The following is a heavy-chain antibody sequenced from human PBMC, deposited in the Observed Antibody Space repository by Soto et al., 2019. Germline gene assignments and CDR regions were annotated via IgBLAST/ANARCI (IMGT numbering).Heavy chain of an antibody. J-gene: IGHJ5*02. V-gene: IGHV4-59*01. CDR1: GGPITSYH. CDR3: ARDMHADCTHYFDP. CDR2: TSYTGNT. Sequence: SQTLSLSCIVSGGPITSYHWSWIRQFPGKGLEWIAYTSYTGNTNYNPSLKSRVTTSMXMXXXXLXLXLXXXTTAXTAVYYCARDMHADCTHYFDPSGQGTLDTGSS. D-gene: IGHD4-4*01.